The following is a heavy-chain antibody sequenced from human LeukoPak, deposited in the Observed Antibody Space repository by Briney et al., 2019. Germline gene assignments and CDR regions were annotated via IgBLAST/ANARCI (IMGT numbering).Heavy chain of an antibody. V-gene: IGHV4-31*03. CDR1: GGSISSGGYS. CDR2: IYYSGST. CDR3: ARVPIVAVPAAMDI. D-gene: IGHD2-2*01. J-gene: IGHJ3*02. Sequence: PSRTLSLTCTVSGGSISSGGYSWSWIRQHPGKGLEWIGYIYYSGSTYYNPSLKSRVTISADTSKNQFSLKLSSVTAADTAVYYCARVPIVAVPAAMDIWGQGTMVTVSS.